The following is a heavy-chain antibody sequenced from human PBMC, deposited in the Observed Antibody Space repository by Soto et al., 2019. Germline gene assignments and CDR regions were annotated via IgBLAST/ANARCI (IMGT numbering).Heavy chain of an antibody. CDR3: ARDLHDYGDYTLGY. CDR2: IIPILGIA. D-gene: IGHD4-17*01. CDR1: GGTFSSYT. V-gene: IGHV1-69*08. Sequence: QVQLVQSGAEVKKPGSSVKVSCKASGGTFSSYTISWVRQAPGQGLEWMGRIIPILGIANYAQKFQGRVTITADKSTSTAYMELSSLRSEDTAVYYCARDLHDYGDYTLGYWGQGTLVTVSS. J-gene: IGHJ4*02.